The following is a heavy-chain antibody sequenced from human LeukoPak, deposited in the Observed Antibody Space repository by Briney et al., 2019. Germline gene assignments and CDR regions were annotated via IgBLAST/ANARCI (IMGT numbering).Heavy chain of an antibody. CDR1: GGSISNYY. Sequence: SETLSLTCTVSGGSISNYYWSWLRQPPEKGLEWIGYIYDSGSTNYNPSLKSRLTISVDTSKNQFSLKLSSVTAADTAIYYCARYARVNVADGRKWYFDLWGRGTLVTVSS. CDR3: ARYARVNVADGRKWYFDL. V-gene: IGHV4-59*01. CDR2: IYDSGST. D-gene: IGHD5-24*01. J-gene: IGHJ2*01.